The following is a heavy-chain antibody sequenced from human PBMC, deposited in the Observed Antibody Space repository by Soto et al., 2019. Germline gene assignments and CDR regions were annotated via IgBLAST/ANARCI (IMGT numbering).Heavy chain of an antibody. Sequence: VQLVESGGGLVQPGRSLRLSCAASGFTFDDYAMHWVRQAPGKGLEWVSGISWNSGSIGYADSVKGRFTISRDNAKNSLYLQMNSLRAEDTALYYCAKAPSSYYYYYMDVWGKGTTVTVSS. J-gene: IGHJ6*03. CDR2: ISWNSGSI. CDR3: AKAPSSYYYYYMDV. D-gene: IGHD2-2*01. V-gene: IGHV3-9*01. CDR1: GFTFDDYA.